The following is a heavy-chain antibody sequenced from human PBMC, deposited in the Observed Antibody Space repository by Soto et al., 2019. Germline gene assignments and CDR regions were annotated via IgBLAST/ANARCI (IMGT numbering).Heavy chain of an antibody. V-gene: IGHV4-39*01. CDR1: GGSISSSSYY. Sequence: QLQLQESGPGLVKPSETLSLTCTVSGGSISSSSYYWGWIRQPPGKGLEWIGNIYYSGSTYYNPSLKSRVTISVDTSKNHFSLQLSCVTAADTAVYYGARHGPLSNNWNQLDYWGQGTLVTVSS. CDR3: ARHGPLSNNWNQLDY. J-gene: IGHJ4*02. D-gene: IGHD1-1*01. CDR2: IYYSGST.